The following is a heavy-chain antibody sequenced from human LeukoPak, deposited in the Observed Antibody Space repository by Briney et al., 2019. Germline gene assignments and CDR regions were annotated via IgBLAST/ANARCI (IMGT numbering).Heavy chain of an antibody. CDR1: GYTFTGYY. Sequence: ASVKVSCKASGYTFTGYYMHWVRQAPGQGLEWMGLINPSGSSTLYAQKLQGRVTMTRDMSTTTDYMELSSLRSEDTAVYYCARDNSVGDIAWWFDPWGQGTLVTVSS. D-gene: IGHD3-16*02. J-gene: IGHJ5*02. V-gene: IGHV1-46*01. CDR3: ARDNSVGDIAWWFDP. CDR2: INPSGSST.